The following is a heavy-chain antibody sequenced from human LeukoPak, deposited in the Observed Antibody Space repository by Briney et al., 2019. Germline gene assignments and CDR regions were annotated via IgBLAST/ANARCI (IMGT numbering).Heavy chain of an antibody. V-gene: IGHV3-66*02. Sequence: GGSLRLSCAASGFTVSSNYMNWVRQAPGKGLERVSVIYSGGTTYYADSVKGRFTISRDNPKNTLYLQMNSLKAEDTAVYYCAREGGGFAYYFDYWGQGTLVTVSS. CDR2: IYSGGTT. D-gene: IGHD4-23*01. CDR3: AREGGGFAYYFDY. CDR1: GFTVSSNY. J-gene: IGHJ4*02.